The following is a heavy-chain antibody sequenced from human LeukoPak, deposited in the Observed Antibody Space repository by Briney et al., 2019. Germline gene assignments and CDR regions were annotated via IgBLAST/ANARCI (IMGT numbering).Heavy chain of an antibody. CDR3: ARDGEGTSLSFFDY. D-gene: IGHD3-10*01. CDR2: ISSGSGYI. CDR1: GFTFSGYS. Sequence: KPGGSLRLSCAASGFTFSGYSLNWVRQAPGKELEWVSSISSGSGYIYYADSVKGRFTISRDNAKTSLYLQMNSLRAEDTAVYYCARDGEGTSLSFFDYWGLGTLVTVSA. V-gene: IGHV3-21*01. J-gene: IGHJ4*02.